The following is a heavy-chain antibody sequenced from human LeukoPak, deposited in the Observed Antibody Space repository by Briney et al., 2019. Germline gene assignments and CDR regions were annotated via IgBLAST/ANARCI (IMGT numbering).Heavy chain of an antibody. J-gene: IGHJ3*02. CDR1: GDSISSSSYY. CDR2: IYYSGST. D-gene: IGHD3-22*01. V-gene: IGHV4-39*01. CDR3: ARRRYYYDSSGYLGSSAFDI. Sequence: PSETLSLICTVSGDSISSSSYYWGWIRQPPGTGLEWIGNIYYSGSTYYNPSLKSRVTISVDTSKNQFSLKLSSVTAADTAVYYCARRRYYYDSSGYLGSSAFDIWGQGTMVTVSS.